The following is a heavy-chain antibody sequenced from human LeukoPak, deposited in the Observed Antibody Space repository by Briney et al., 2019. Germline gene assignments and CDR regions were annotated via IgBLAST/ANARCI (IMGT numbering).Heavy chain of an antibody. V-gene: IGHV4-38-2*02. CDR2: LSHSGST. Sequence: SETLSLTCTVSAYSISSGYYWGWIRQPPGKGLEWIGSLSHSGSTYYNPSLKSRVTISVDTSKNQFSLKLSSVTAADTAVYYCARDSGTTGEVKFDPWGQGTLVTVSS. J-gene: IGHJ5*02. CDR1: AYSISSGYY. CDR3: ARDSGTTGEVKFDP. D-gene: IGHD3-10*01.